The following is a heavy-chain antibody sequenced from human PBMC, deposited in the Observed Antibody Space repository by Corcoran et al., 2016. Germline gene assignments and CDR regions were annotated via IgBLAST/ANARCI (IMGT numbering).Heavy chain of an antibody. J-gene: IGHJ5*02. Sequence: QVQLVQSGAEVKKPGASVKVSCKASGYTFTGYSMHWVRQAPGQGLEWMGWVNPNSGGTNYAQKFQGRVTMTRDTSISTAYMELSRLRSDDTAVDYCARDPAGERWLQPDPWGQGTLVTVSS. CDR2: VNPNSGGT. CDR1: GYTFTGYS. CDR3: ARDPAGERWLQPDP. D-gene: IGHD5-12*01. V-gene: IGHV1-2*02.